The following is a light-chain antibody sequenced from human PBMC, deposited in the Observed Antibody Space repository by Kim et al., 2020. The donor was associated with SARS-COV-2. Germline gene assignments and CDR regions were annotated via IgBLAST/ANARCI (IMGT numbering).Light chain of an antibody. Sequence: SELTQDPAVSVALGQTVRITCQGDSLRSYYASWYQQKPGQAPVLVIYGKNNRPSGIPDRFSGSSSGNTASLTTTGAQAEDEADYYCNSRDSSVNHRFGG. J-gene: IGLJ2*01. V-gene: IGLV3-19*01. CDR3: NSRDSSVNHR. CDR2: GKN. CDR1: SLRSYY.